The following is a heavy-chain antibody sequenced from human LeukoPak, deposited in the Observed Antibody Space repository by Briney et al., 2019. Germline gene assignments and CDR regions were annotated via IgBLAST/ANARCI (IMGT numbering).Heavy chain of an antibody. D-gene: IGHD2-21*02. V-gene: IGHV1-69*05. Sequence: SVKVSCKASGGTFSSYAISWVRQAPGQGLEWMGGIIPIFGTANYAQKFQGRVTITTDESTSTAYMELSSLRSEDTAVYYCAKSYCGGDCSHYYYYMDVWGKGTTDTVSS. CDR1: GGTFSSYA. J-gene: IGHJ6*03. CDR2: IIPIFGTA. CDR3: AKSYCGGDCSHYYYYMDV.